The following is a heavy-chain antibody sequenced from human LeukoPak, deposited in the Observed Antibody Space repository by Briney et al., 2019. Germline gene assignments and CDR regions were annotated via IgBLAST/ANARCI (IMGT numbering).Heavy chain of an antibody. J-gene: IGHJ4*02. Sequence: VSVKVSCKASGYTFTGYYMHWVRQAPGQGLEWMGWINPNSGGTNYAQKFQGRVTMTRDTSISTAYMELSRLRSDDTAVYYCAREDRIAAANDYWGQGTLVTVSS. D-gene: IGHD6-13*01. CDR3: AREDRIAAANDY. CDR1: GYTFTGYY. V-gene: IGHV1-2*02. CDR2: INPNSGGT.